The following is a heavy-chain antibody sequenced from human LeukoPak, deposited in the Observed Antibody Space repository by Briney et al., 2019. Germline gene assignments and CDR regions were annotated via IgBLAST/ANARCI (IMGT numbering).Heavy chain of an antibody. CDR1: EFTFITYA. CDR3: ARGPLGAYYDFWSGYLGYDAFDI. Sequence: GGSLRLSCAASEFTFITYAMSWVRQAPGKGLEWVSVISGSGATTYYADSVKGRFTISRDNSKNTLYLQMNSLRAEDTAVYYCARGPLGAYYDFWSGYLGYDAFDIWGQGTVVTVSS. D-gene: IGHD3-3*01. CDR2: ISGSGATT. J-gene: IGHJ3*02. V-gene: IGHV3-23*01.